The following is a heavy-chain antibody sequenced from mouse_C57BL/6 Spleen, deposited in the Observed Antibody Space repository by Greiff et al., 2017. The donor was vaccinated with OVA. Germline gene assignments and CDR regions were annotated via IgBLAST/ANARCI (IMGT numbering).Heavy chain of an antibody. V-gene: IGHV1-15*01. J-gene: IGHJ2*01. D-gene: IGHD1-1*01. CDR2: IDPETGGT. CDR3: TRGDYGSSYGY. CDR1: GYTFTDYE. Sequence: QVQLQQSGAELVRPGASVTLSCKASGYTFTDYEMHWVKQTPVHGLEWIGAIDPETGGTAYNQKFKGKAILTADKSSSTAYMELRSLTSEDSAVYYCTRGDYGSSYGYWCQGTTLTVSS.